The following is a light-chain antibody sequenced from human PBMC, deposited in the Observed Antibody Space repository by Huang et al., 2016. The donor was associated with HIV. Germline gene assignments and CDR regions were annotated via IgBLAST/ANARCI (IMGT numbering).Light chain of an antibody. CDR3: HQYNNWLLS. CDR1: QSLRHSDGKTY. CDR2: EVS. V-gene: IGKV2D-29*01. J-gene: IGKJ4*01. Sequence: EIVMTQTPLSLSVTPGQPASISCKSSQSLRHSDGKTYLYWYLQKPGQPPQLLIYEVSNRFSGVPDRFSGSGSGTDFSLTISSLQSEDFALYYCHQYNNWLLSFGGGTRVDI.